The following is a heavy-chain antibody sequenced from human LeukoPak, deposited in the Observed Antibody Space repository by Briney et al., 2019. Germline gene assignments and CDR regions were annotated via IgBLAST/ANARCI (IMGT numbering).Heavy chain of an antibody. V-gene: IGHV3-74*01. J-gene: IGHJ3*02. D-gene: IGHD1-26*01. CDR2: INTDGSST. Sequence: GGSLRLSCAASGFTFSSYWMHWVRQAPGKGLVWVSRINTDGSSTSYADSVKGRFTISRDNAKNTLYLQMNSPRAEDTAVYYCARVGADDTDAFDIWGQGTMVTVSS. CDR1: GFTFSSYW. CDR3: ARVGADDTDAFDI.